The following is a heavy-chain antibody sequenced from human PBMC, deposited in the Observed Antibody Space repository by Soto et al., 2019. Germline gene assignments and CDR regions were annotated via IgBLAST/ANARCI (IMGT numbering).Heavy chain of an antibody. CDR2: MHPNSGDT. CDR3: ARGPGAFDI. CDR1: GYNFTSYH. V-gene: IGHV1-8*01. Sequence: QVQLVQSGAEVKKPGASVKVSCRASGYNFTSYHINWVRQATGQGLEWMGWMHPNSGDTGYAQKFQGRVTMIRNTSISTAYMELSSLRFEDTAVYYCARGPGAFDIWGQGTMVTVSS. J-gene: IGHJ3*02.